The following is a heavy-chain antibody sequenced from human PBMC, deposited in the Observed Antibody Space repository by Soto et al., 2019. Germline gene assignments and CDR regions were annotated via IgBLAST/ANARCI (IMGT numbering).Heavy chain of an antibody. CDR1: GYSFPSYL. CDR2: MYPGDSDT. V-gene: IGHV5-51*01. CDR3: ARLDYDFDDPRRAFDI. D-gene: IGHD3-16*01. Sequence: GESLKISCKGSGYSFPSYLIGWVRQMPGKGLEWMGIMYPGDSDTRYSPSFQGQVTISTDKSISTAYLQWSSLKASDTATYYCARLDYDFDDPRRAFDIWGQGTMVTVSS. J-gene: IGHJ3*02.